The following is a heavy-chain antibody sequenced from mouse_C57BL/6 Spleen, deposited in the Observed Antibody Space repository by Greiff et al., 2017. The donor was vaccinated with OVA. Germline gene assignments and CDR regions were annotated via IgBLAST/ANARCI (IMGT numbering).Heavy chain of an antibody. CDR2: IWWDDDK. D-gene: IGHD2-3*01. V-gene: IGHV8-8*01. CDR1: GFSLSTFGMG. Sequence: QVQLKECGPGILQPSQTLSLTCSFSGFSLSTFGMGVGWIRQPSGKGLEWLAHIWWDDDKYYNPALKSRLTISKDTSKNQVFLKIANVDTADTATYYCARLSMTRYAMVYWGQGTSVTVSS. CDR3: ARLSMTRYAMVY. J-gene: IGHJ4*01.